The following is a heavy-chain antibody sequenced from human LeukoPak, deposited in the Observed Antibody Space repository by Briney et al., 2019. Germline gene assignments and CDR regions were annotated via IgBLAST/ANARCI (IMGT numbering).Heavy chain of an antibody. CDR1: GYTFTGYY. V-gene: IGHV1-2*02. CDR3: ARHMTTSNNWFDP. Sequence: ASVKVSCKASGYTFTGYYMHWVRQAPGQGLEWVGWINPNSGGTNYEQKFQGRVIMTRDTSISTAYMELSRLRFDDTAVYYCARHMTTSNNWFDPWGQGTLVTVSS. D-gene: IGHD4-17*01. J-gene: IGHJ5*02. CDR2: INPNSGGT.